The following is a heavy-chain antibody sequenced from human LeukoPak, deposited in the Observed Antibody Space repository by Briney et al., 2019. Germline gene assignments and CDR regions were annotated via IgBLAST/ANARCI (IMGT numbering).Heavy chain of an antibody. CDR1: GGSISSYY. CDR3: ARDGGYCSSTSCPNYYYYGMDV. V-gene: IGHV4-59*01. CDR2: IYYSGST. J-gene: IGHJ6*04. D-gene: IGHD2-2*01. Sequence: SETLSLTCTVSGGSISSYYWSWIRQPPGKGLEWIGDIYYSGSTNYNPSLKSRVTISVDTSKNQFSLKLSSVTAADTAVYYCARDGGYCSSTSCPNYYYYGMDVWGKGTTVTVSS.